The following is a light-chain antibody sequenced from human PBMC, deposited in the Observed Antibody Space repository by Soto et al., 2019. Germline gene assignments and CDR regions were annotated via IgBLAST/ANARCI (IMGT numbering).Light chain of an antibody. V-gene: IGKV3-15*01. CDR2: GAS. J-gene: IGKJ5*01. CDR3: QQYNNWLRT. CDR1: QSVSSN. Sequence: EIVMTQSPDTLSVSPGERATLSCRASQSVSSNLAWYQQKPGQAPRVLIYGASTRATGIPARFSGSGSGTEFTLTLSSLQSEDFAVYYCQQYNNWLRTFGQGTRLEIK.